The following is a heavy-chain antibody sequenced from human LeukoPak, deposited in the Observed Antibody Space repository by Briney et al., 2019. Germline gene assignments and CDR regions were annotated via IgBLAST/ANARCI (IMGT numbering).Heavy chain of an antibody. CDR1: GFTFSSYG. D-gene: IGHD3-10*02. CDR2: ISYDGSNK. CDR3: AKTSDANYDRAADDAFDI. J-gene: IGHJ3*02. V-gene: IGHV3-30*18. Sequence: PGGSLRLSCAASGFTFSSYGMHWVRQAPGKGLEWVAVISYDGSNKYYADSVKGRFTISRDNSKNTLYLQMNSLRAEDTAVYYCAKTSDANYDRAADDAFDIWGQGTMVTVSS.